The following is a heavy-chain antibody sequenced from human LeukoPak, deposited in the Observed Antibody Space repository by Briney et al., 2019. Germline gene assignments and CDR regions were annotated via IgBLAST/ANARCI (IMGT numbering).Heavy chain of an antibody. Sequence: TGGSLRLSCAASGFTFSSYSMNWVRQAPGKGLEWVSYISSSSSTIYYADSVKGRFTISRDNAKNSLYLQMNSLRAEDTAVYYCARDINPYSSGWYGSDYWGQGTLVTVSS. D-gene: IGHD6-19*01. J-gene: IGHJ4*02. CDR2: ISSSSSTI. CDR3: ARDINPYSSGWYGSDY. CDR1: GFTFSSYS. V-gene: IGHV3-48*04.